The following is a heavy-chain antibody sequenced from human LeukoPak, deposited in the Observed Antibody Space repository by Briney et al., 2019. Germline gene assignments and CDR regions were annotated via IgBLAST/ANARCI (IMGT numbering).Heavy chain of an antibody. CDR1: GFTFSSNY. Sequence: PGGSLRLSCAASGFTFSSNYMGWVRQAPGKGLEWVSVIYSGGSTYYADSVKGRFTISRHNSNNTLYLQMNSLRADDTAVYYCARYSSSYAMDVWGQGTTVTV. J-gene: IGHJ6*02. D-gene: IGHD3-22*01. CDR2: IYSGGST. V-gene: IGHV3-53*04. CDR3: ARYSSSYAMDV.